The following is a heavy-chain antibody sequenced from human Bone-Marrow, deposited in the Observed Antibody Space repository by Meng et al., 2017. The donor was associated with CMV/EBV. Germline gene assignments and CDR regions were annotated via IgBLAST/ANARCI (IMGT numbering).Heavy chain of an antibody. CDR3: ARQTDYSEAVDF. CDR2: IGVYSGNV. Sequence: SLKISCAASGFIFDNYAMHWVRQAPGKGLEWISGIGVYSGNVGYADSVRGRFTISRDNAKNSLYLQMSSLGPEDTALYHCARQTDYSEAVDFWGRGTLVTVSS. J-gene: IGHJ4*02. V-gene: IGHV3-9*01. D-gene: IGHD4-11*01. CDR1: GFIFDNYA.